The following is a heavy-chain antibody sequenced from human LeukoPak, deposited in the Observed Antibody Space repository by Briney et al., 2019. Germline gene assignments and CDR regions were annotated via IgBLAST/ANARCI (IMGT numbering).Heavy chain of an antibody. CDR1: GGSISSYY. V-gene: IGHV4-4*07. J-gene: IGHJ2*01. CDR3: ARTTAHWYFDL. D-gene: IGHD2-21*02. Sequence: SETLSLTCTVSGGSISSYYWSWIRIRQPAGKGLEWIGRIHSSRNTNYNPSLKGRVAMSVDTSKNQFSLSLTSVTAADTAVYYCARTTAHWYFDLWGRGTLVSVSS. CDR2: IHSSRNT.